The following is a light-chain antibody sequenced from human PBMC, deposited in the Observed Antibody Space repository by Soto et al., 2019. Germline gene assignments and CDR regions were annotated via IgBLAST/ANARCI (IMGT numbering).Light chain of an antibody. CDR2: DVT. CDR3: CSYAGSYTLVV. CDR1: SSDIGGYNY. V-gene: IGLV2-11*01. J-gene: IGLJ2*01. Sequence: QSALTQPRSVSGSPGQSVTISCTGTSSDIGGYNYVSWYQQSPGKAPKLMIFDVTQRPSGVPDRFSASKSGNTASLTISGLQAEDEADYSCCSYAGSYTLVVFGGGTKLTVL.